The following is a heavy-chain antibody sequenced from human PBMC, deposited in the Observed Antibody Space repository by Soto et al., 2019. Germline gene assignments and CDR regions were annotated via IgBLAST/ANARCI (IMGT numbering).Heavy chain of an antibody. V-gene: IGHV4-59*01. CDR2: VYYTGTT. CDR1: GGSISNYH. J-gene: IGHJ4*02. D-gene: IGHD6-13*01. Sequence: PSETLSLTCSVSGGSISNYHWGWIRQPPGKGLEWIGYVYYTGTTHFNPSLKSRVSMSVDTSKNQFSLKLTSVTSADTAVYYCARAAAADYWGQGTLVTVSS. CDR3: ARAAAADY.